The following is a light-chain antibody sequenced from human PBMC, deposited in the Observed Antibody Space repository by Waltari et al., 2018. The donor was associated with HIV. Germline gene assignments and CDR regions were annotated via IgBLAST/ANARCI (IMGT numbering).Light chain of an antibody. CDR3: LLYYSSGGV. Sequence: QTVVTQEPSLTVSPGGTVTLTCASDTGAVTSGFYPNWFQQKPGQVPRALIYNPTNNNSWTPARFSGSRLGGKAALTLSSVQPEDEADYYCLLYYSSGGVFGGGTKLTVL. J-gene: IGLJ2*01. CDR2: NPT. CDR1: TGAVTSGFY. V-gene: IGLV7-43*01.